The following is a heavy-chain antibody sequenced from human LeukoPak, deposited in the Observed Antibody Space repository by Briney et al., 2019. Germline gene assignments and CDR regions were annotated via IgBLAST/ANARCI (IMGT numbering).Heavy chain of an antibody. CDR2: IWYDGSDK. J-gene: IGHJ4*02. Sequence: GGSLRLSCAASGFTFSSYGMHWVRQAPGKGLEWVAVIWYDGSDKYYTDSVEGRFTISRDNSKNTVYLQMNSLRAEDTAVYYCASVTMVRGPHFDYWGQGTLVTVSS. CDR3: ASVTMVRGPHFDY. V-gene: IGHV3-33*01. D-gene: IGHD3-10*01. CDR1: GFTFSSYG.